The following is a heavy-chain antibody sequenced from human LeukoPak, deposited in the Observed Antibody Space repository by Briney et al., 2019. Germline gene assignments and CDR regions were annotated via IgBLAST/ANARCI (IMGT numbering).Heavy chain of an antibody. Sequence: GASVKVSCKASGGTFSSYAISWVRQAPGQGLEWMGRIILILGIANYAQKFQGRVTITADKSTSTAYMELSSLRSEDTAVYYCARSWRKPYDSSGYWGQGTLVTVSS. D-gene: IGHD3-22*01. J-gene: IGHJ4*02. CDR3: ARSWRKPYDSSGY. V-gene: IGHV1-69*04. CDR1: GGTFSSYA. CDR2: IILILGIA.